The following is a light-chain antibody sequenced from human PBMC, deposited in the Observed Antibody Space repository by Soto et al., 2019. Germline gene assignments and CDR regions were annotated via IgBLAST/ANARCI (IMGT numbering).Light chain of an antibody. CDR1: QSVSSSY. V-gene: IGKV3-20*01. CDR2: GAS. Sequence: EIVLTQSPGTLSLSPGERATLSCRASQSVSSSYLAWYQQKPGQAPRLLIYGASSRATGIPDRFSGSGSGTHFTLTISSLETEDLAVYYCQQYGRSPLLTFGGGTKKEIK. J-gene: IGKJ4*01. CDR3: QQYGRSPLLT.